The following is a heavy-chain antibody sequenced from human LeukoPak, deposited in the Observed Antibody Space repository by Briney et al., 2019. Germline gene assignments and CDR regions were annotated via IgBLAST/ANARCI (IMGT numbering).Heavy chain of an antibody. CDR3: ARGTGPSYWYFDL. J-gene: IGHJ2*01. CDR1: GGSFSGYS. Sequence: PSETLSLTCAVYGGSFSGYSWSWIRQPPGKGLEWIGYIYHSGSTYYNPSLKSRVTISVDRSKNQFSLKLSSVTAADTAVYYCARGTGPSYWYFDLWGRGTLVTVSS. CDR2: IYHSGST. V-gene: IGHV4-30-2*01.